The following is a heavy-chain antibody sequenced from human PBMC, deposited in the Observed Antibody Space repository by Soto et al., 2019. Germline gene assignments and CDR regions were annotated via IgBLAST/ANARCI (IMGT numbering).Heavy chain of an antibody. V-gene: IGHV5-51*01. CDR2: IYPGDSDT. Sequence: GESLKISCKGSGYSFTSYWIGWVRQMPVKGLEWMGIIYPGDSDTRYSPSFQGQVTISADKSISTAYLQWSSLKASDTAMYYCARIYCGGDCYPAEYFQHWGQGTLVTVSS. J-gene: IGHJ1*01. D-gene: IGHD2-21*02. CDR3: ARIYCGGDCYPAEYFQH. CDR1: GYSFTSYW.